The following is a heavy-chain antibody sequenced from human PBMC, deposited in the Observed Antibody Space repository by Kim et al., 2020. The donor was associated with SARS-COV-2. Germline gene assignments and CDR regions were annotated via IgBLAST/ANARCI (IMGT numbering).Heavy chain of an antibody. Sequence: SVKVSCKASGGTFSNYAISWVRQAPGQGLEWMGRIIPILGVANYAQKFQGRVTITADKSTSTAYMELSSLRSEDTAVYFCATGLVGATTAFDYWGQGTLVTVSS. CDR1: GGTFSNYA. CDR3: ATGLVGATTAFDY. J-gene: IGHJ4*02. V-gene: IGHV1-69*04. CDR2: IIPILGVA. D-gene: IGHD1-26*01.